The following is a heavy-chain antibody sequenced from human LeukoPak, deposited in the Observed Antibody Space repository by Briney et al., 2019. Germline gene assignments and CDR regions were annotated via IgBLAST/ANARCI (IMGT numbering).Heavy chain of an antibody. D-gene: IGHD4-17*01. Sequence: PSETLSLTCTVSGGSISSYYWSWIRQPPGKGLEWIGYIYYSGSTNYNPSLKRRVTISVATSKNQFSRKRSSVTAADTAVYYCARTGYAGDYANFDYWGQGTLVTVSS. CDR2: IYYSGST. J-gene: IGHJ4*02. V-gene: IGHV4-59*01. CDR3: ARTGYAGDYANFDY. CDR1: GGSISSYY.